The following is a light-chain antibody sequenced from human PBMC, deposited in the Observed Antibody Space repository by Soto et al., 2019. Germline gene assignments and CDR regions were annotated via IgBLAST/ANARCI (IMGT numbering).Light chain of an antibody. CDR3: MRGTHWLYT. CDR1: QSLVYSDGNTY. Sequence: DVVMTQSPLSLPVTLGQPASISCRSSQSLVYSDGNTYLNWFQQRPGQSPRRLIYKVSNRDYGVPDRLSGSGSGTDFTLKISRVEAEDVGVYYCMRGTHWLYTFGQGTKLEMK. J-gene: IGKJ2*01. CDR2: KVS. V-gene: IGKV2-30*01.